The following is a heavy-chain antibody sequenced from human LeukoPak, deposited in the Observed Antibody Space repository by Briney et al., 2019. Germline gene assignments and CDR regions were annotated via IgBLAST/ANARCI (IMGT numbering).Heavy chain of an antibody. J-gene: IGHJ4*02. CDR1: GGSISNYF. CDR2: IYSSGSN. V-gene: IGHV4-59*08. D-gene: IGHD7-27*01. Sequence: PSETLSLTCSVSGGSISNYFWTWIRQPPGKGLEWIGYIYSSGSNYYNPSLKSRVTISVDTSKNRFTLKLSTVTAADTAVYYCARRPTGDPKFDYWGQGTLVTVSS. CDR3: ARRPTGDPKFDY.